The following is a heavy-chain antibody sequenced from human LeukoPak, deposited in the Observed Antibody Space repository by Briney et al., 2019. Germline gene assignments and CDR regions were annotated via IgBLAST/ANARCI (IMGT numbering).Heavy chain of an antibody. J-gene: IGHJ5*02. V-gene: IGHV1-18*01. D-gene: IGHD6-19*01. Sequence: ASVKVSCKASGYTFTSYGISWVRQAPGQGLEWMGWISAYNSNTNYAQKLQGRVTMTTDTSTSTAYMELRSLRSDDTAVYYCARDLEAVAGHNWFDPWGQGTLVTVSS. CDR1: GYTFTSYG. CDR3: ARDLEAVAGHNWFDP. CDR2: ISAYNSNT.